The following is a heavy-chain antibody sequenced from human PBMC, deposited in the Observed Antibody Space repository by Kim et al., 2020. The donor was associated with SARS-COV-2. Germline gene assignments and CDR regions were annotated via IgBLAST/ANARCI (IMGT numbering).Heavy chain of an antibody. V-gene: IGHV4-59*01. CDR1: GGSISSYY. CDR2: IYYSGST. Sequence: SETLSLTCTVSGGSISSYYWSWIRQPPGKGLEWIGYIYYSGSTNYNPSLKSRVTISVDTSKNQFSLKLSSVTAADTAVYYCARQQAHSGYDKYYFDYWGQGTLVTVSS. D-gene: IGHD5-12*01. J-gene: IGHJ4*02. CDR3: ARQQAHSGYDKYYFDY.